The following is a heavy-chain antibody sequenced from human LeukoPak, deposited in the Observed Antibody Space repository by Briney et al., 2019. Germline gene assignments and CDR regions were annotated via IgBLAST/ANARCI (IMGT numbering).Heavy chain of an antibody. D-gene: IGHD2-21*01. J-gene: IGHJ4*02. CDR1: GFTFNDYA. CDR3: AKDRGGAIRGFDQ. Sequence: SLRLSCTASGFTFNDYAMHWVRQAPGKGLEWVSGISWNTDAIVYADSVKGRFTVSRDNAKNSLYLQMNSLTSDDTAVYYCAKDRGGAIRGFDQWGRGTLVIVSS. CDR2: ISWNTDAI. V-gene: IGHV3-9*01.